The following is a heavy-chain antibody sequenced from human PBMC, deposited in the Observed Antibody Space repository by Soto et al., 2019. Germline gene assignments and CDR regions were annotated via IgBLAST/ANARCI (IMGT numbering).Heavy chain of an antibody. J-gene: IGHJ4*02. V-gene: IGHV4-34*01. Sequence: QAQLQQWGAGLLKPSETLSLTCAVYGGSLSGYYWTWIRQPPGKGLEWIGEVNPGGITNYSPSVKSRLKISLDTSKKEVSLEMTSVTAADTAVYYCGRVVIKMAIQSTDSWGPGTLVTVSS. CDR3: GRVVIKMAIQSTDS. CDR1: GGSLSGYY. CDR2: VNPGGIT.